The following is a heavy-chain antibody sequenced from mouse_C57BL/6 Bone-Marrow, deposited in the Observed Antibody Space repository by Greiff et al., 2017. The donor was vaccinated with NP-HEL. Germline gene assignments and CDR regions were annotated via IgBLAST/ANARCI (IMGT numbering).Heavy chain of an antibody. V-gene: IGHV1-64*01. CDR3: ERSRDYERADFFAY. J-gene: IGHJ3*01. CDR1: GYTFTSYW. D-gene: IGHD2-4*01. Sequence: QVQLQQPGAELVKPGASVKLSCKASGYTFTSYWMHWVKQRPGQGLEWIGMIHPNSGSTNYNEKFKSKATLTVDKSSSTAYMQLSSLTSEDSAVYYCERSRDYERADFFAYWGQGTLVTVSA. CDR2: IHPNSGST.